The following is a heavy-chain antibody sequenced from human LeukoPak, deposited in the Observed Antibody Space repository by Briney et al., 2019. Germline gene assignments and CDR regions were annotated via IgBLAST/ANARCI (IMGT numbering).Heavy chain of an antibody. CDR1: GFTFSSYS. V-gene: IGHV3-48*02. D-gene: IGHD2-15*01. J-gene: IGHJ6*02. Sequence: GGALRLSCAASGFTFSSYSMNWVRQAPGKGREGVSHISSTRSTIYYADSVKGGFTISRDSAKNSLYLQVSSLRDDDTAVYYCARVMGDCNGGSCYGYYYGMDVWGQGTTVTVSS. CDR3: ARVMGDCNGGSCYGYYYGMDV. CDR2: ISSTRSTI.